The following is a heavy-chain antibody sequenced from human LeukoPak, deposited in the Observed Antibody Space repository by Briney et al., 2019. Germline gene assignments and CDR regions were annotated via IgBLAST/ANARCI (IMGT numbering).Heavy chain of an antibody. D-gene: IGHD4-23*01. CDR2: ISYDGSNK. J-gene: IGHJ4*02. CDR3: ANTVVVY. V-gene: IGHV3-30*18. CDR1: GFTFSSYG. Sequence: GGSLRLSCAASGFTFSSYGMHWVRQAPGKGLEWVAVISYDGSNKYYADSVKGRFTISRDNSKNTLHLQMNSLRAEDTAVYYCANTVVVYWGQGTLVTVSS.